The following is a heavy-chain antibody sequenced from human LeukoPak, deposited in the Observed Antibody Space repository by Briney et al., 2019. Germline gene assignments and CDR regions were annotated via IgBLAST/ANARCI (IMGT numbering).Heavy chain of an antibody. CDR3: ARWGLLWFGELLGFDP. V-gene: IGHV4-38-2*02. D-gene: IGHD3-10*01. CDR1: GYSISSGYF. Sequence: SETLSLTCTVSGYSISSGYFWGWMRQPPGKGLEWIGSIYQSETAHYNPSLKSRVTISVDTSKNQFSLKLSSVTAADTAVYYCARWGLLWFGELLGFDPWGQGTLVTVSS. CDR2: IYQSETA. J-gene: IGHJ5*02.